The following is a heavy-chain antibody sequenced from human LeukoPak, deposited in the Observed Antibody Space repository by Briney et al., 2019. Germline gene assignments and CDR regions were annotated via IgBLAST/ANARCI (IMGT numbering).Heavy chain of an antibody. CDR3: ARLCWGNQLAGFDS. CDR1: GGSISGNY. V-gene: IGHV4-34*01. J-gene: IGHJ4*02. Sequence: SETLSLTCAVYGGSISGNYWSWLRQPPGKGLEWIGEINHSGSTNYNPSLKSRVTILVDTSKNQFSLKLSSVTAADTAVYYCARLCWGNQLAGFDSWGQGTLVTVSS. D-gene: IGHD3-10*02. CDR2: INHSGST.